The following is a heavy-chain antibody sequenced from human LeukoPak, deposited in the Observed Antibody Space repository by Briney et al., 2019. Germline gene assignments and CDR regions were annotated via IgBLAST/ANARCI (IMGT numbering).Heavy chain of an antibody. CDR2: INHSGST. CDR1: GGSFSGYY. Sequence: PSETLSLTCAVYGGSFSGYYWSWIRQPPGKGLEWIGEINHSGSTNYNPSLKSRVTISVDTSKNQFSLKLSSVTAADTAVYYCARGPNYYDSSGYYYVGTRRVRPRQFDYWGQGTLVTVSS. D-gene: IGHD3-22*01. CDR3: ARGPNYYDSSGYYYVGTRRVRPRQFDY. J-gene: IGHJ4*02. V-gene: IGHV4-34*01.